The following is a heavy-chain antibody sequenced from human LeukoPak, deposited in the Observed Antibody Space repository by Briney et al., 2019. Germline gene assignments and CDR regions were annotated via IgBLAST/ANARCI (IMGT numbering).Heavy chain of an antibody. J-gene: IGHJ4*02. Sequence: ASVKVSCKASGYTFTSYGISWVRQAPGQGLEWMGWISAYNGNTNYAQKLQGRVTMTTDTSTSTAYMELRSLRSDDTAVYYCASGELGYCSGGSCHPLEYWGQGTLVTVSS. V-gene: IGHV1-18*01. CDR3: ASGELGYCSGGSCHPLEY. CDR1: GYTFTSYG. CDR2: ISAYNGNT. D-gene: IGHD2-15*01.